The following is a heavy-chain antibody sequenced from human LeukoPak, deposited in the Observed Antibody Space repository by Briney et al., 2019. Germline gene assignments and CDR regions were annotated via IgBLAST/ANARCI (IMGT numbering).Heavy chain of an antibody. J-gene: IGHJ5*02. Sequence: GESLKISCKGSGYSFTSYWIGWVRQMPGKGLEWMGRIDPSDSYTNYSPSFQGHVTISADKSISTAYLQWSSLKASDTAMYYCARLITFGGVIVIGWFDPWGQGTLVTVSS. CDR2: IDPSDSYT. V-gene: IGHV5-10-1*01. CDR3: ARLITFGGVIVIGWFDP. D-gene: IGHD3-16*02. CDR1: GYSFTSYW.